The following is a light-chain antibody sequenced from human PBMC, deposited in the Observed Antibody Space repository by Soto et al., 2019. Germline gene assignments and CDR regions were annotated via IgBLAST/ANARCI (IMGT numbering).Light chain of an antibody. J-gene: IGLJ1*01. V-gene: IGLV2-14*01. Sequence: QSVLTQPASVSGSPGQSITISCTGTSSDVGGYNYVSWYQQHPGKAPKLMIYDASNRPSGVSNRFSGSKSGNTASLTISGLQAEDEADYYCSSYTSSCTYVFGTGTKVTVL. CDR3: SSYTSSCTYV. CDR1: SSDVGGYNY. CDR2: DAS.